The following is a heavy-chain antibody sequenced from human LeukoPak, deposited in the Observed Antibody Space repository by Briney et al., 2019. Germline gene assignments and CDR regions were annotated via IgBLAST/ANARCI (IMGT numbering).Heavy chain of an antibody. V-gene: IGHV3-33*01. J-gene: IGHJ6*02. CDR1: GFTFSSYG. Sequence: GGSLRLSCAASGFTFSSYGMHWVRQAPGKGLEWVAVIWYDGSNKYYADSVKGRLTISRDNSKNTLYLQMNSLRAEDTAVYYCARAQYDFWSGYYPYYYYGMDVWGQGTTVTVSS. D-gene: IGHD3-3*01. CDR3: ARAQYDFWSGYYPYYYYGMDV. CDR2: IWYDGSNK.